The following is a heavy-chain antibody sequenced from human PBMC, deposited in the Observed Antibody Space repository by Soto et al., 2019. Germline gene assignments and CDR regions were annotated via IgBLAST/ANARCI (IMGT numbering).Heavy chain of an antibody. Sequence: GGSLRLSCAASGFTVSSNYMSWVRQAPGKGLEWVSVIYSGGSTYYADSVKGRFTISRDNSKNTLYLQMNSLRAEDTAVYYCASAYGDYDGYYYYYMDVWGKGTTVTVSS. V-gene: IGHV3-66*01. CDR3: ASAYGDYDGYYYYYMDV. CDR1: GFTVSSNY. J-gene: IGHJ6*03. D-gene: IGHD4-17*01. CDR2: IYSGGST.